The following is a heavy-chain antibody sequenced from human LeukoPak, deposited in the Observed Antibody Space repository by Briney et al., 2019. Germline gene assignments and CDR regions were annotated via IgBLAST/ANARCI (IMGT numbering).Heavy chain of an antibody. Sequence: SDTLSLTCTVSGGPISSNNYYWGWIRQPPGKGLEWIGSISDSGSIHYNPSLKSRLTITVDTSKNQFSLKLSSVTAADTAVCYCARRHSESYYDRSGYRQGTYYFDYWGPGILVTVSS. CDR2: ISDSGSI. J-gene: IGHJ4*02. V-gene: IGHV4-39*01. D-gene: IGHD3-22*01. CDR1: GGPISSNNYY. CDR3: ARRHSESYYDRSGYRQGTYYFDY.